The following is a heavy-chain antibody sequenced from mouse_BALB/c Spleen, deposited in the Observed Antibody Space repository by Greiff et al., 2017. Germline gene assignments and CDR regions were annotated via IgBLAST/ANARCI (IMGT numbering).Heavy chain of an antibody. D-gene: IGHD2-3*01. V-gene: IGHV1-80*01. J-gene: IGHJ4*01. Sequence: LQESGAELVRPGSSVKISCKASGYAFSSYWMNWVKQRPGQGLEWIGQIYPGDGDTNYNGKFKGKATLTADKSSSTAYMQLSSLTSEDSAVYFCARGWLLLPPYAMDYWGQGTSVTVSS. CDR3: ARGWLLLPPYAMDY. CDR1: GYAFSSYW. CDR2: IYPGDGDT.